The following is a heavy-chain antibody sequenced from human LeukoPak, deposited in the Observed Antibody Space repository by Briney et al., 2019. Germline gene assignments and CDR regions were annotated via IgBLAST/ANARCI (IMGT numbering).Heavy chain of an antibody. CDR2: IIPILGIA. CDR1: GGTFSSYA. J-gene: IGHJ4*02. Sequence: SVKVSCKASGGTFSSYAISWVRQAPGQGLEWMGRIIPILGIANYAQKFQGRVTITADKSTSTAYMELSSLRSEDTAVYYCARGLSPVRLGDPYYFDYWGQGTLVTVSS. V-gene: IGHV1-69*04. D-gene: IGHD3-16*01. CDR3: ARGLSPVRLGDPYYFDY.